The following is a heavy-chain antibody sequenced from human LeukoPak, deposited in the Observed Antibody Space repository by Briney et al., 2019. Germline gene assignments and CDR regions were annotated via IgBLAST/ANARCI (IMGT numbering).Heavy chain of an antibody. Sequence: HPGGSLRLSCAASGFTFDDYAMHWVRHAPGKGLEWVSGISWNSGSIGYADSVKGRFTISRDNAKNSLYLQMNSLRAEDTALYYCAKDMAPGIAVSRSAFDIWGQGTMVTVSS. CDR3: AKDMAPGIAVSRSAFDI. V-gene: IGHV3-9*01. CDR2: ISWNSGSI. J-gene: IGHJ3*02. D-gene: IGHD6-19*01. CDR1: GFTFDDYA.